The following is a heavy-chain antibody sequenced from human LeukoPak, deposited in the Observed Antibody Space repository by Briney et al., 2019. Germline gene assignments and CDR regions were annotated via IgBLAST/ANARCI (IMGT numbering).Heavy chain of an antibody. J-gene: IGHJ4*02. CDR2: IYYSGST. CDR1: GGSISSSSYY. CDR3: ARLSDSDSSGYYWGFEY. Sequence: SETLSLTCTVSGGSISSSSYYWSWIRQPPGKGLECIGYIYYSGSTNYNPSLKSRVTISVDTSKNQFSLKLSSMTAADTAVYYCARLSDSDSSGYYWGFEYWGQGTLVTVSS. D-gene: IGHD3-22*01. V-gene: IGHV4-61*05.